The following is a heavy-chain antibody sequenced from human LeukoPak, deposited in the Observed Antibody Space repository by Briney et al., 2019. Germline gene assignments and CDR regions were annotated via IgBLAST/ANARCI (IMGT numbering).Heavy chain of an antibody. CDR3: ARDRRDYYDSSGYLFDY. J-gene: IGHJ4*02. V-gene: IGHV3-66*01. D-gene: IGHD3-22*01. Sequence: GFLRPSCAAPGFTVRSNYIRLVRQAPGKGVGGVSVIYSGGSTYYADSVKGRFTISRDNSKNALYLQMNSLRAEDTAVYYCARDRRDYYDSSGYLFDYWGQGTLVTVSS. CDR1: GFTVRSNY. CDR2: IYSGGST.